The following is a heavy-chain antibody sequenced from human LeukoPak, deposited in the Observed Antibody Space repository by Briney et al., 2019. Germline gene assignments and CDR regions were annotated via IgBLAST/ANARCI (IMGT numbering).Heavy chain of an antibody. D-gene: IGHD5-24*01. CDR3: ARGPDGYNSHFDY. J-gene: IGHJ4*02. V-gene: IGHV3-23*01. CDR2: ISGSGITT. CDR1: GFTFSNYA. Sequence: PGGSLRLSCAASGFTFSNYAMSWVRLAPGRGLEWVSVISGSGITTFYADSVEGRFTISRDNSKNTLYLHMESLRVEDTAVYYCARGPDGYNSHFDYWGQGTLVTVSS.